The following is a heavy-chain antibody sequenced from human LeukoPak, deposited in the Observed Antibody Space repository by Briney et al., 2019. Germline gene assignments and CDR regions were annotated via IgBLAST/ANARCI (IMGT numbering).Heavy chain of an antibody. CDR3: ARVSGILVGPWAIHGDY. Sequence: ASVKVSCKASGYTFTSYGISWVRQAPGQGLEWMGWISAYNGNTNYAQKLQGRVTMTTDASTSTAYMELRSLRSDDTAVYYCARVSGILVGPWAIHGDYWGQGTLVTVSS. J-gene: IGHJ4*02. CDR2: ISAYNGNT. CDR1: GYTFTSYG. D-gene: IGHD3-16*01. V-gene: IGHV1-18*01.